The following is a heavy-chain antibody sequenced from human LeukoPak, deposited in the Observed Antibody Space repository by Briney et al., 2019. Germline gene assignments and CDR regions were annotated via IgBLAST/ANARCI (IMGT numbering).Heavy chain of an antibody. J-gene: IGHJ2*01. CDR2: ISYDGSNK. CDR1: GFTFSSYG. Sequence: GGSLRLSCAASGFTFSSYGMHWVRRAPGKGLEWVAIISYDGSNKFYADSMKGRFTISRDNSKNTLYLQMNSLRAEDTAVYYCARDYRRMTMVIVAKRAGFFDLWGRGTLVTVSS. D-gene: IGHD3-22*01. V-gene: IGHV3-30*03. CDR3: ARDYRRMTMVIVAKRAGFFDL.